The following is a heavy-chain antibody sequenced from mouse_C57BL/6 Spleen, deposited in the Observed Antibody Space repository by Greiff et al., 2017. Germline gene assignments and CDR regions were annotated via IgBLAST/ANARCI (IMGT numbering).Heavy chain of an antibody. D-gene: IGHD1-1*01. CDR2: ICPDSGGT. CDR3: ARYYGSSHFDY. CDR1: GYTFTSYW. J-gene: IGHJ2*01. V-gene: IGHV1-72*01. Sequence: QVQLQQPGAELVQPGASVSLSCTASGYTFTSYWMHWVKQRPGRGLEWLGRICPDSGGTKYNAKFKSKATLTVDKPSSTAYMQLSSLTSEDSAVYYCARYYGSSHFDYWGQGTTLTVSS.